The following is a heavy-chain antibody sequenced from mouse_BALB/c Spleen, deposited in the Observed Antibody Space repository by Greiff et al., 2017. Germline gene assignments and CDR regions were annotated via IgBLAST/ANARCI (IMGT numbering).Heavy chain of an antibody. J-gene: IGHJ4*01. Sequence: EVHLVESGGGLVKPGGSLKLSCAASGFTFSSYAMSWVRQSPEKRLEWVAEISSGGSYTYYPDTVTGRFTISRDNAKNTLYLEMSSLRSEDTAMYYCAREREAMDYWGQGTSVTVSS. CDR3: AREREAMDY. CDR1: GFTFSSYA. V-gene: IGHV5-9-4*01. CDR2: ISSGGSYT.